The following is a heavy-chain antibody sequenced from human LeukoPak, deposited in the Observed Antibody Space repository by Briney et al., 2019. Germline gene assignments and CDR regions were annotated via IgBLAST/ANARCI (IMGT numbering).Heavy chain of an antibody. D-gene: IGHD5-24*01. CDR1: GFTFGDYA. V-gene: IGHV3-49*03. Sequence: GGSLRLSCTASGFTFGDYAMSWFRQAPGKGLEWVGFIRSKAYGGTTEYAASVKGRFTISRDDSKSIAYLQMNSLKTEDTAVYYCTRAGSTDGYNFDYWGQGTLVTVSS. J-gene: IGHJ4*02. CDR2: IRSKAYGGTT. CDR3: TRAGSTDGYNFDY.